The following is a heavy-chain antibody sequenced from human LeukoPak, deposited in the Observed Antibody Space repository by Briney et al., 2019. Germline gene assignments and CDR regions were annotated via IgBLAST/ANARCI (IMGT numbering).Heavy chain of an antibody. J-gene: IGHJ4*02. CDR3: ARSDTIFGVVRY. V-gene: IGHV1-69*13. Sequence: SVKVSCKASGGTSSSYAISWVRQAPGQGLEWMGGIIPIFGTANYAQKFQGRVTITADESTSTAYMELSSLRSEDTAVYYCARSDTIFGVVRYWGQGTLVTVSS. CDR1: GGTSSSYA. D-gene: IGHD3-3*01. CDR2: IIPIFGTA.